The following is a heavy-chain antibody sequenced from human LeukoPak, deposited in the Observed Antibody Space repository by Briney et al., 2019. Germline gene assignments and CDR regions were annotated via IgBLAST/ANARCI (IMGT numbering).Heavy chain of an antibody. CDR1: GGTFSSYA. V-gene: IGHV1-69*04. Sequence: SVKVSCKASGGTFSSYAISWVRQAPGQGLEWMGRIIPILGIANYAQKFQGRVTITADKSTSTAYMELSSLRSEDTAVYYCAREATDYYDSSVNAFDIWGQGTMVTVSS. D-gene: IGHD3-22*01. CDR3: AREATDYYDSSVNAFDI. J-gene: IGHJ3*02. CDR2: IIPILGIA.